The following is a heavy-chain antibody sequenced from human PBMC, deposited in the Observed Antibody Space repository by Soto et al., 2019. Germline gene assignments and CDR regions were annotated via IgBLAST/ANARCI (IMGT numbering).Heavy chain of an antibody. V-gene: IGHV3-48*03. CDR1: GVNFRNYE. CDR3: ARYGSRADW. D-gene: IGHD3-9*01. Sequence: GGPLRLSCAASGVNFRNYEMKWVRQAPGKGLDWVAYISSTGVTTYYAESVEGRFTISRDNAKSSLFLLLSSLRVEDTAVDCCARYGSRADWWGPGIQVTVSS. J-gene: IGHJ1*01. CDR2: ISSTGVTT.